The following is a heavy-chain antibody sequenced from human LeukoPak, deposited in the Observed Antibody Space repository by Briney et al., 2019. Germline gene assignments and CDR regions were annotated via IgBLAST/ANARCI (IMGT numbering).Heavy chain of an antibody. CDR3: ARDGYGDYAFDY. D-gene: IGHD4-17*01. V-gene: IGHV1-69*13. Sequence: SVKVSCKASGGTFSSYAISWVRQAPGQGLEWMGGIIPIFGTANYAQKFQGRVTITADESTSTAYMELGSLRSEDTAVYYCARDGYGDYAFDYWGQGTLVTVSS. J-gene: IGHJ4*02. CDR2: IIPIFGTA. CDR1: GGTFSSYA.